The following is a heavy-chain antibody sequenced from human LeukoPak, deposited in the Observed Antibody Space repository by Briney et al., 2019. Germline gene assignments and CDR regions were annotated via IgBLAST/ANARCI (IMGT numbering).Heavy chain of an antibody. CDR3: VGAYSAYYPFDS. CDR2: IYSSGNT. V-gene: IGHV4-59*01. CDR1: GGSISSYY. Sequence: SETLSLTCTVSGGSISSYYWSWIRQPPGKGLEWIGYIYSSGNTNYNPSLKSRLTISVDTSKNQFSLKLSSVTAADTAVYYCVGAYSAYYPFDSWGQGTLVTVSS. J-gene: IGHJ4*02. D-gene: IGHD4-11*01.